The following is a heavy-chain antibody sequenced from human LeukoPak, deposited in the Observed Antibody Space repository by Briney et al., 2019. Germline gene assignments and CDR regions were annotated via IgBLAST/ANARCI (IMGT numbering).Heavy chain of an antibody. CDR3: AKDMLWGSLSGGDRGYFDY. CDR2: TSGSGGST. J-gene: IGHJ4*02. CDR1: GFTFSAYG. V-gene: IGHV3-23*01. Sequence: PGGSLRFSSAGYGFTFSAYGMTWVRQAPGKGLEWVSGTSGSGGSTDYGDSVKGRFTISRDNSKNTVYLQMNSLRAEDTAVYYCAKDMLWGSLSGGDRGYFDYWGQGTLVTVSS. D-gene: IGHD2-21*02.